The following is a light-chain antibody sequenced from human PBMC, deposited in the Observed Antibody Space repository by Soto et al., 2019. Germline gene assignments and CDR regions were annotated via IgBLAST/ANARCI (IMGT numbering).Light chain of an antibody. J-gene: IGKJ1*01. CDR3: QQYGSSGT. CDR1: QSVRSNF. Sequence: EILLTQSPATLSLSPGERATISCRASQSVRSNFLAWYQQKPGQAPSVLIYDASNRATGIPDRFSGSGSGTDFTLTITRLEPEDFAVYYCQQYGSSGTFGQGTKVDI. CDR2: DAS. V-gene: IGKV3-20*01.